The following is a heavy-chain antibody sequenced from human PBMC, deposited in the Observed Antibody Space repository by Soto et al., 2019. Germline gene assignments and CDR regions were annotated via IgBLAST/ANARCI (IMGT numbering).Heavy chain of an antibody. Sequence: ASVKVSCKASGYTFTSYDINWVRQATGQGLEWMGWMNPNSGNTGYAQKFHGRVTMTRNTSISTAYMELSSLRSEDTAVYYCARGQYYDFWSGYSRYAFDIWGQGTMVTVSS. D-gene: IGHD3-3*01. V-gene: IGHV1-8*01. CDR3: ARGQYYDFWSGYSRYAFDI. J-gene: IGHJ3*02. CDR2: MNPNSGNT. CDR1: GYTFTSYD.